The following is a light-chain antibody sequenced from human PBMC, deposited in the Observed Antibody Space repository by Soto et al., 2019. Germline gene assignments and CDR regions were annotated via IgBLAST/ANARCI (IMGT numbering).Light chain of an antibody. CDR2: GAS. V-gene: IGKV3-20*01. J-gene: IGKJ1*01. Sequence: EIVLTQSPGTLSLSPGERATLSCRASQSVSSSYLAWYQQKPGQAPRLLIYGASSRAAGIPARFSASGTGTDFTLTISRLEPEDFAVYWCQQYDSSPRTFGQGTKVDIK. CDR3: QQYDSSPRT. CDR1: QSVSSSY.